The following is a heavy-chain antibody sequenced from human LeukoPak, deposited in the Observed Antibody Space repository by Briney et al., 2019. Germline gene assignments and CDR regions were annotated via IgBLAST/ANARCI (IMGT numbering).Heavy chain of an antibody. Sequence: PGGSLRLSCAASGFTFSGDSMNWGREAPGKGLGRGSDISSSSSTIYYADSVKGRFTISRDNAKNSLYLQMNSLRDEDTAVYYCARPESPTVTPPPFDYWGQGTLVTVSS. D-gene: IGHD4-17*01. J-gene: IGHJ4*02. CDR3: ARPESPTVTPPPFDY. CDR1: GFTFSGDS. CDR2: ISSSSSTI. V-gene: IGHV3-48*02.